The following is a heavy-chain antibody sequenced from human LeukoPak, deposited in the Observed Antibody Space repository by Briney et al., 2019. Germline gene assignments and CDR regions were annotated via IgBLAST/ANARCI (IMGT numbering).Heavy chain of an antibody. V-gene: IGHV1-2*02. CDR1: GYTFTGYY. Sequence: ASVKVSCKASGYTFTGYYLHWVRKAPGQGLEWMGWINSKSGATNYAQKFQGRVTMTRDTSISTAYIELSRLTFDDTAVYYCANREDSSNHPFWDYWGQGTLVTVSS. D-gene: IGHD3-3*01. J-gene: IGHJ4*02. CDR3: ANREDSSNHPFWDY. CDR2: INSKSGAT.